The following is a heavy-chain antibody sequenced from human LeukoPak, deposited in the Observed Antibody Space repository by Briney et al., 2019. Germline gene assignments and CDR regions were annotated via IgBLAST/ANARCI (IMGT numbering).Heavy chain of an antibody. D-gene: IGHD6-13*01. CDR3: ARESQGRGYSSSWSYFDY. CDR1: GYTFTGYY. J-gene: IGHJ4*02. Sequence: ASVKVSCKASGYTFTGYYMHWVRQAPGHGLEWMGWINPNSGGTNYAQKFQGRVTMTRDTSISTAYMELSRLRSDDTAVYYCARESQGRGYSSSWSYFDYWGQGTLVTVSS. V-gene: IGHV1-2*02. CDR2: INPNSGGT.